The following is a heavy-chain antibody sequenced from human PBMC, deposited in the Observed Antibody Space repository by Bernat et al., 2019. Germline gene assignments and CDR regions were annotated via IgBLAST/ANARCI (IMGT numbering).Heavy chain of an antibody. CDR3: AGGGSSSANNWFDP. Sequence: EVQLVETGGGLIQPGGSLRLSCAASGFTVSSNYMSWVRQAPGKGLEWVSVIYSGGSTYYAGSVKGRFPISGDNAKNTLYLQMNSLRAEDTAVYYCAGGGSSSANNWFDPWGQGTLVTVSS. J-gene: IGHJ5*02. V-gene: IGHV3-53*05. CDR2: IYSGGST. CDR1: GFTVSSNY. D-gene: IGHD6-6*01.